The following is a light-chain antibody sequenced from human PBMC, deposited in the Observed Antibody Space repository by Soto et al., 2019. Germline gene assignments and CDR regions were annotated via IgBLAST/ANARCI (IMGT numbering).Light chain of an antibody. CDR3: QSYDSSLSGHVV. CDR2: GNS. V-gene: IGLV1-40*01. Sequence: QSVLTQPPSVSGAPGQRVTISCTGSSSNIGAGYDVHWYQQLPGTAPKLLIYGNSNRPSGVPDRFSGSKSGPSASLAITGLQAEDEADYSRQSYDSSLSGHVVFGGGTKLTVL. CDR1: SSNIGAGYD. J-gene: IGLJ2*01.